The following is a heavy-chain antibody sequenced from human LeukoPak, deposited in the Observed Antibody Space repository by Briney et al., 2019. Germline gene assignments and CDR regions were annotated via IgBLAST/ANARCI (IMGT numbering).Heavy chain of an antibody. Sequence: GASVKVSCKASGYTFTGYYIHWVRQDPGQGLEWMGRINPNSGGTNYAQKFQGRVTMTRDTSISTAYMELSRLRSGDTAVYYCARRVTTTAFDIWGQGTMVTVSS. J-gene: IGHJ3*02. CDR3: ARRVTTTAFDI. CDR2: INPNSGGT. D-gene: IGHD4-11*01. CDR1: GYTFTGYY. V-gene: IGHV1-2*06.